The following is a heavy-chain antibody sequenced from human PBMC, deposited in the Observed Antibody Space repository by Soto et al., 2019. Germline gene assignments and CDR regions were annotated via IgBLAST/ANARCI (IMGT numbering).Heavy chain of an antibody. CDR2: INHSGTT. CDR1: GGSFSGHY. J-gene: IGHJ4*02. CDR3: ARASADRTGTTFFDY. D-gene: IGHD1-1*01. V-gene: IGHV4-34*01. Sequence: SETLSLTCAVYGGSFSGHYWSWIRQPPGKGLEWIGEINHSGTTNYNPSLKSRVTISVDASKNQISLKVRSVTAADTAVYYFARASADRTGTTFFDYWGQGTRVTVSS.